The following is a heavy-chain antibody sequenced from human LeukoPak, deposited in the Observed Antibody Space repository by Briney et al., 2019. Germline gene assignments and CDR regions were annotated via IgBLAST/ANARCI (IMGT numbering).Heavy chain of an antibody. CDR3: ARESGYYDFWSGYFGQMMQYYFDY. CDR2: IKQDGSEK. V-gene: IGHV3-7*01. CDR1: GFTFSSYW. Sequence: SGGSLRLSCAASGFTFSSYWMSWVRQAPGKGLEWVANIKQDGSEKYYVDSVKGRFTISRDNAKNSLYLQMNSLRAEDTAVYYCARESGYYDFWSGYFGQMMQYYFDYWGQGTLVTVSS. J-gene: IGHJ4*02. D-gene: IGHD3-3*01.